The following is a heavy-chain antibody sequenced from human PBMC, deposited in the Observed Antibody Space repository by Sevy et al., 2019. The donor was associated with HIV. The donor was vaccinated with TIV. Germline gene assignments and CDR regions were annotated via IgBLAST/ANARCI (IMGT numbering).Heavy chain of an antibody. CDR1: GFTFSNFE. CDR3: TRERRDNVNYFGPRNYFDY. V-gene: IGHV3-48*03. J-gene: IGHJ4*02. CDR2: ISSSGTTI. Sequence: GGSLRLSCSASGFTFSNFEMHWVRRAPGKGLEWVSYISSSGTTIYYADSVKGRFTISRDNARNSVYLQMDSLRAEDMAVYFCTRERRDNVNYFGPRNYFDYWGQGTLVTVSS. D-gene: IGHD3-10*01.